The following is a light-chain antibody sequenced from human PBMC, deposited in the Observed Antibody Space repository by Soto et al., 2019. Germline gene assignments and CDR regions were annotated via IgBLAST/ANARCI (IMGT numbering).Light chain of an antibody. CDR3: SSFAGSNNFPYV. J-gene: IGLJ1*01. Sequence: QSVLTQPPSASGSPGQSVTISCTGTSSDVGAYDYVSWYQQHPGKAPKLMIYEINKRPSGVPDRFSGSKSGNTASLTVSGLQAEDAADYYCSSFAGSNNFPYVFGTGTKVTVL. CDR2: EIN. V-gene: IGLV2-8*01. CDR1: SSDVGAYDY.